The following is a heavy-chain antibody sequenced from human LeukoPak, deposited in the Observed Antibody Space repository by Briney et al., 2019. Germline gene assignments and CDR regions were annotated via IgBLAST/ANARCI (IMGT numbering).Heavy chain of an antibody. D-gene: IGHD2-2*01. CDR1: GFTFSSYW. Sequence: GGSLRLSCAASGFTFSSYWMSWVRQAPGKGLEWVAYIKHDGSDKYHVDSVKGRFTISRDNSKDSLYPQMNSLRADDTAVYYCARARRPDGVVPAARYMDVWGKGTTVTVSS. CDR3: ARARRPDGVVPAARYMDV. CDR2: IKHDGSDK. V-gene: IGHV3-7*01. J-gene: IGHJ6*03.